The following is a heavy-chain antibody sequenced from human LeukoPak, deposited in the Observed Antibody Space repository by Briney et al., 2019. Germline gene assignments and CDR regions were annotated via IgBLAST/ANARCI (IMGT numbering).Heavy chain of an antibody. CDR1: GYTFTSYY. Sequence: VASVKVSCKASGYTFTSYYIHWVRQAPGQGLEWMGWINPNSGGTNYALKFQGRVTMTRDTSISTAFMELSRLTSDDTAVYYCTGGATTPVYWGQGTLVTVSS. CDR3: TGGATTPVY. CDR2: INPNSGGT. V-gene: IGHV1-2*02. J-gene: IGHJ4*02. D-gene: IGHD5-12*01.